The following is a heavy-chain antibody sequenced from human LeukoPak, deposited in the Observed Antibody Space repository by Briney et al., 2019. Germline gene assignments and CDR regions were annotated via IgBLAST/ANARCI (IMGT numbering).Heavy chain of an antibody. CDR1: GFTFSSYS. CDR3: AGSSSSSPRDWYFDL. V-gene: IGHV3-48*04. Sequence: PGGSLRLSCAASGFTFSSYSMNWVRQAPGKGLEWVSYISSSGSPIYSADSVKGRFPISRDNAKTSLYLQMNSLSAEDTAVYYCAGSSSSSPRDWYFDLWGRGTLVTVSS. J-gene: IGHJ2*01. CDR2: ISSSGSPI. D-gene: IGHD6-6*01.